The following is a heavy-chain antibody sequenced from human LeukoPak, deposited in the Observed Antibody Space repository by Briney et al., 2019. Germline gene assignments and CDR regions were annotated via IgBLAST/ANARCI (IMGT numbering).Heavy chain of an antibody. CDR2: IYTDST. D-gene: IGHD6-19*01. CDR3: ARGIAVAGTFDY. CDR1: GFTFGSYE. J-gene: IGHJ4*02. V-gene: IGHV3-53*01. Sequence: GGSLRLSCAASGFTFGSYEMNWVRQAPGKGLEWVSVIYTDSTYYADSVKGRFTISRDNSKNAVYLQMNSLRVEDTAVYYCARGIAVAGTFDYWGQGTLITVSS.